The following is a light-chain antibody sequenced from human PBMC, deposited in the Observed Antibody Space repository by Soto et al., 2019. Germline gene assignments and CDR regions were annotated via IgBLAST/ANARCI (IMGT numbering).Light chain of an antibody. CDR3: QHYNSYSEA. CDR1: QSISTY. Sequence: NQMTQAPSSLSAYVGDRVTITCRASQSISTYLNWYQQKPGKAPKLLIYKASTLKSGVPSRFSGSGSGTEFTLTISSLQPDDFATYYCQHYNSYSEAFGQGTKVDVK. CDR2: KAS. J-gene: IGKJ1*01. V-gene: IGKV1-5*03.